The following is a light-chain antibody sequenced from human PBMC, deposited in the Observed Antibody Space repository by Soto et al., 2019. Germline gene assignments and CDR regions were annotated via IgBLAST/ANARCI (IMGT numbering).Light chain of an antibody. J-gene: IGKJ3*01. Sequence: DIVMTQSPLSLPVTPGEPASISCRSSQSLLHSNGYNYLDWYLQKPGQSPQLLIYLGSNRASGVLDRFSGSGSGTDFTLKISRVEAEDVGVYYCLQAVQTPSFGPGTKVDIK. CDR3: LQAVQTPS. V-gene: IGKV2-28*01. CDR1: QSLLHSNGYNY. CDR2: LGS.